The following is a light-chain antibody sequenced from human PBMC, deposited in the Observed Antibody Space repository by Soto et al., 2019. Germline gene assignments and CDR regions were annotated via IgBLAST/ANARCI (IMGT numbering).Light chain of an antibody. Sequence: VLTQSLGTLSLSPGERATLSCRAGQSVSSGYLAWYQQKPGQAPRLLIYGTYTRATGIPDRFSGSGSGTDFTLTISRLQPEDFAVYYCQQYGPSPLYTFGQGTKLEIK. CDR1: QSVSSGY. CDR2: GTY. J-gene: IGKJ2*01. CDR3: QQYGPSPLYT. V-gene: IGKV3-20*01.